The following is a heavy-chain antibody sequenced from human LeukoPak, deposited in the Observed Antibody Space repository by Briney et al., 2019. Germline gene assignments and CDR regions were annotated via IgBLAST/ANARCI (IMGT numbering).Heavy chain of an antibody. J-gene: IGHJ4*02. V-gene: IGHV1-46*03. CDR1: GYTFTSHY. D-gene: IGHD3-10*01. Sequence: ASVKVSCKASGYTFTSHYIHWVRQAPGQGPEWMGIINPSGGRATYAQRFQGRVTMTRDTSTSTVYMELSSLRSDDTAVYYCARDETYYFASGTYYNYFDYWGQGTLVTVSS. CDR3: ARDETYYFASGTYYNYFDY. CDR2: INPSGGRA.